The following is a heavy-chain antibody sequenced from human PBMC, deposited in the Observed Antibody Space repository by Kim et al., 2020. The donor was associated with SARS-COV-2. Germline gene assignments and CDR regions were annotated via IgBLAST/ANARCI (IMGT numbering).Heavy chain of an antibody. D-gene: IGHD3-22*01. V-gene: IGHV5-51*01. CDR3: ARQDRQYYYDSSGYYYYYGMDV. CDR2: IYPGDSDT. J-gene: IGHJ6*02. Sequence: GESLKISCKGSGYSFTSYWIGWVRQMPGKGLEWMGIIYPGDSDTRYSPSFQGQVTISADKSISTAYLQWSSLKASDTAMYYCARQDRQYYYDSSGYYYYYGMDVWGQGTTVTVSS. CDR1: GYSFTSYW.